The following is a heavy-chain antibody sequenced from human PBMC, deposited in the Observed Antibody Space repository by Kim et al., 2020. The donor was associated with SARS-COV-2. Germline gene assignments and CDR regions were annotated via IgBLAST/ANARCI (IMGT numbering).Heavy chain of an antibody. Sequence: GGSLRLSCAASGFTFSSYEMNWVRQAPGKGLEWVSYISSSGSTIYYADSVKGRFTISRDNAKNSLYLQMNSLRAEDTAVYYCARGVYGGELEQGFDYWGQGTLVTVSS. CDR2: ISSSGSTI. CDR3: ARGVYGGELEQGFDY. J-gene: IGHJ4*02. D-gene: IGHD4-17*01. V-gene: IGHV3-48*03. CDR1: GFTFSSYE.